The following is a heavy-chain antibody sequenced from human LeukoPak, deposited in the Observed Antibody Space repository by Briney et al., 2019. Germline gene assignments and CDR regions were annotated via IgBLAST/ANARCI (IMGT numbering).Heavy chain of an antibody. V-gene: IGHV3-7*01. CDR2: IKPDGSDK. J-gene: IGHJ6*02. CDR3: ARRGGLDV. Sequence: GGSLRLSCAASGFTFSTYWTTWVRQAPGKGLEWVANIKPDGSDKNYVDSVRGRFTISRDNAKNSVYLQMNSLRAEDTAIYYCARRGGLDVWGQGTTVTVSS. CDR1: GFTFSTYW.